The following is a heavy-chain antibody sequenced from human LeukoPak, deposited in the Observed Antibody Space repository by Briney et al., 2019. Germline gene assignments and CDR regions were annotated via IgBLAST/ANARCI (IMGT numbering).Heavy chain of an antibody. CDR3: AGPYYYDSSGYPPWGA. CDR2: INPNSGGT. CDR1: GYIFTGYY. J-gene: IGHJ5*02. V-gene: IGHV1-2*02. Sequence: ASVKVSCKASGYIFTGYYMHWVRQAPGQGLEWMGWINPNSGGTNYAQKFQGRVTMTRDTSISTAYMELSRLRSDDTAVYYCAGPYYYDSSGYPPWGAWGQGTLVTVSS. D-gene: IGHD3-22*01.